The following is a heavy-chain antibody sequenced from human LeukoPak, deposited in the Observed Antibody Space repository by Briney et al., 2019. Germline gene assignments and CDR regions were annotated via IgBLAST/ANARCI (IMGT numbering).Heavy chain of an antibody. CDR1: GFSFSSYG. J-gene: IGHJ4*02. D-gene: IGHD1-14*01. Sequence: GGSLRLSCAASGFSFSSYGMSWVRQAPGKGLDWVSGISGSGYSTYYADSVKGRFTISRDNSKNTLYLHINSLRAEDTALYYCVKDNPLDYWGQGTLVIVSS. CDR2: ISGSGYST. V-gene: IGHV3-23*01. CDR3: VKDNPLDY.